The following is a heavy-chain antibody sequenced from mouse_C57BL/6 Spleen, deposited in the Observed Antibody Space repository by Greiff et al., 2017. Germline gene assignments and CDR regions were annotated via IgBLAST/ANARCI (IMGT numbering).Heavy chain of an antibody. Sequence: QVQLQQPGAELVRPGSSVTLSCKASGYTFTSYWMDWVKQRPGQGLEWIGNIYPSDSATHYNQKFKDKATLTVDKSSSTAYMQLSSRSSEDSAVEYCARWVEDYYGSKGGAMDYWGQGTSVTVSS. J-gene: IGHJ4*01. CDR3: ARWVEDYYGSKGGAMDY. CDR2: IYPSDSAT. CDR1: GYTFTSYW. V-gene: IGHV1-61*01. D-gene: IGHD1-1*01.